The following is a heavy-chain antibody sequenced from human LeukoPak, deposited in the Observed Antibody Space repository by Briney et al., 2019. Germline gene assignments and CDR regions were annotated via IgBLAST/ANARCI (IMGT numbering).Heavy chain of an antibody. V-gene: IGHV3-23*01. CDR2: ISGSGGST. D-gene: IGHD3-16*02. CDR1: GFTFSSYS. J-gene: IGHJ4*02. Sequence: GGSLRLSCAASGFTFSSYSMSWVRQAPGKGLEWVSAISGSGGSTYYADSVKGRFTISRDNSKNTLYLQMNSLRAEDTAVYYCAKSGAYYDYVWGSYRYSYFDYWGQGTLVTVSS. CDR3: AKSGAYYDYVWGSYRYSYFDY.